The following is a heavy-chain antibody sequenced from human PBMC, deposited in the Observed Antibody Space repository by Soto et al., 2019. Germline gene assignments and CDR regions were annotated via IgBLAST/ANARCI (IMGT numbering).Heavy chain of an antibody. Sequence: QLQLQESGSGLVKPSQTLSLTCAVSGGSISSGGYSWIWIRQPPGKGLERIGYIYHSGSTYYNPSLKSRVTISVDRSKNQSSLKLSSVTAADTAVYYCASGLVTTLHYWGQGTLVTVSS. V-gene: IGHV4-30-2*01. CDR1: GGSISSGGYS. CDR3: ASGLVTTLHY. CDR2: IYHSGST. J-gene: IGHJ4*02. D-gene: IGHD4-17*01.